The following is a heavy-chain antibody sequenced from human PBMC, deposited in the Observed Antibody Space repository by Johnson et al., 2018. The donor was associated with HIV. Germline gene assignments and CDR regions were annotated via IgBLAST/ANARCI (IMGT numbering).Heavy chain of an antibody. J-gene: IGHJ3*02. CDR3: ARDVGGWGYRHAFDM. D-gene: IGHD5-12*01. CDR1: GFTFSTYA. V-gene: IGHV3-30*04. Sequence: MLLVESGGGVVRPGRSLSLSCTASGFTFSTYAMHWVRQAPGKGLEWVAIISDDVNNKYYADSVKGRFTISRDNSKNTLYLQMNSLRAEDTALYYCARDVGGWGYRHAFDMWGQGTMVTVSS. CDR2: ISDDVNNK.